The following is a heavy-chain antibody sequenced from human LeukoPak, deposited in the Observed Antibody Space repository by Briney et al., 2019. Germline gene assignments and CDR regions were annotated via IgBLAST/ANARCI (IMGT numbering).Heavy chain of an antibody. Sequence: GGSLRLSCAASGFTFSAYYMSWIRQAPGKGLEWVSHISSSGSPIYYADSVKGRFTISRDNSKNTLYLQLNRLRVEDTAVYYCAKEHDLWHEEGNWFDPWGQGTLVTVSS. CDR1: GFTFSAYY. V-gene: IGHV3-11*01. J-gene: IGHJ5*02. D-gene: IGHD3-3*01. CDR2: ISSSGSPI. CDR3: AKEHDLWHEEGNWFDP.